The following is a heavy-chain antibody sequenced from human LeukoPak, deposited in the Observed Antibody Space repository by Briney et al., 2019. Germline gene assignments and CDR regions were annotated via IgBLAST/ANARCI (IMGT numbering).Heavy chain of an antibody. D-gene: IGHD1-7*01. J-gene: IGHJ4*02. CDR3: AGYHWNSGVVY. CDR1: GFTFSDYA. Sequence: PGGSLRLSCAASGFTFSDYAMSWIRQAPGQGLQWVSYISRSGDTIDYADCVKGRFSISRDNAKNSLYLQMNSLRAEDTAVYYCAGYHWNSGVVYWGQGTLVTVSS. CDR2: ISRSGDTI. V-gene: IGHV3-11*01.